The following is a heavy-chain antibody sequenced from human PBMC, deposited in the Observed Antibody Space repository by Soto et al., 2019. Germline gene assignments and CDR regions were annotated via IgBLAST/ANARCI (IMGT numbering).Heavy chain of an antibody. CDR2: IIPIFGTA. V-gene: IGHV1-69*13. J-gene: IGHJ6*02. CDR1: GGTFSSYA. D-gene: IGHD6-13*01. Sequence: ASVKVSCKASGGTFSSYAISWVRQVPGQGLEWMGGIIPIFGTANYAQKFQGRVTITADESTSTAYMELSSLRSEDTAVYYCARVPRAGKNYYYYGMDVWGQGTTVTVSS. CDR3: ARVPRAGKNYYYYGMDV.